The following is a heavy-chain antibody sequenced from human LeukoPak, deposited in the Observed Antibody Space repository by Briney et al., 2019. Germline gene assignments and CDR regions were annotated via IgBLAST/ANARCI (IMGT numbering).Heavy chain of an antibody. J-gene: IGHJ4*01. CDR2: SNTDGRTT. CDR1: GFTLSTYS. CDR3: ATDFAYKFDY. V-gene: IGHV3-74*01. Sequence: QSGGSLRLSCAASGFTLSTYSMHWVRQAPGKGLVWVSRSNTDGRTTTYVGSVRGRFTISRDNAKNTLYLQMNSLRAEDTAVYYCATDFAYKFDYWGQGVLVTVSS. D-gene: IGHD5-24*01.